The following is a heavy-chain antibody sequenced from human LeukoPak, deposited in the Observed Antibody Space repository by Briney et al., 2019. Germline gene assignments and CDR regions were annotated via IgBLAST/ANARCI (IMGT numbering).Heavy chain of an antibody. CDR3: ARYYYDSSGYYTFDY. CDR1: GGSISSGSYY. V-gene: IGHV4-61*01. D-gene: IGHD3-22*01. J-gene: IGHJ4*02. CDR2: IYYSGST. Sequence: SQTLSLTCTVSGGSISSGSYYWSWIRQPPGKGLEWTGYIYYSGSTNYNPSLKSRVTISVDTSKNQFSLKLSSVTAADTAVYYCARYYYDSSGYYTFDYWGQGTLVTVSS.